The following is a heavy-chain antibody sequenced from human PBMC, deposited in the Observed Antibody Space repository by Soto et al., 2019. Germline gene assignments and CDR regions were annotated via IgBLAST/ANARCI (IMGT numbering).Heavy chain of an antibody. CDR3: ARAVGGPTSNLDY. Sequence: GASVKVSCKASGYTFTGYAMHWVRQAPGQRLEWMGWINAGNGNTKYSQKFQGRVTITRDTSASTAYMELSSLRSEDTAVYYCARAVGGPTSNLDYWGQGTLVTVSS. CDR2: INAGNGNT. V-gene: IGHV1-3*01. CDR1: GYTFTGYA. D-gene: IGHD3-16*01. J-gene: IGHJ4*02.